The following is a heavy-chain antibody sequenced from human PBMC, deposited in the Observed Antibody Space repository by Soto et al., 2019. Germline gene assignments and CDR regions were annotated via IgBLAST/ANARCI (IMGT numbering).Heavy chain of an antibody. CDR1: GFTFSSYA. CDR3: AKDKYVATMGPFDY. D-gene: IGHD5-12*01. J-gene: IGHJ4*02. Sequence: GGSLRLSCAASGFTFSSYAMSWVRQAPGTGLEWVSAISGSGGSTYYADSVKGRFTISRDNSKNTLYLQMNSLRAEDTAVYYCAKDKYVATMGPFDYWGQGTLVTVSS. V-gene: IGHV3-23*01. CDR2: ISGSGGST.